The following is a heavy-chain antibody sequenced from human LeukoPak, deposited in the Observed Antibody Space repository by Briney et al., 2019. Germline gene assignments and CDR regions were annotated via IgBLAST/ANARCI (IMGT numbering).Heavy chain of an antibody. CDR1: GFTFSSYA. CDR2: ISYDGSNK. Sequence: GGSLRLSCAASGFTFSSYAMHWVRQAPGKGLEWVAVISYDGSNKYYADSVKGRFTISRDNSKNTLYLQMNSLRAEDTAVYYCATYYYDSSGVGGENFDYWGQGTLVTVSS. CDR3: ATYYYDSSGVGGENFDY. J-gene: IGHJ4*02. V-gene: IGHV3-30-3*01. D-gene: IGHD3-22*01.